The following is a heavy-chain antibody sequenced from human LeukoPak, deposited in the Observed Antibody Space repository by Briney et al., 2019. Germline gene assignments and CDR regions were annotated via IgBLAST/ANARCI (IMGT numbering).Heavy chain of an antibody. CDR1: GFTFSSYS. CDR2: ISSSSSYI. V-gene: IGHV3-21*01. J-gene: IGHJ4*02. CDR3: ARLDCGGDCPGY. Sequence: GGSLRLSCAASGFTFSSYSMNWVRQAPGKGLEWVSSISSSSSYIYYADSVKGRFTISRDNAKNSLYLQMNSLRAEDTAVYYCARLDCGGDCPGYWGQGTLVTVSS. D-gene: IGHD2-21*02.